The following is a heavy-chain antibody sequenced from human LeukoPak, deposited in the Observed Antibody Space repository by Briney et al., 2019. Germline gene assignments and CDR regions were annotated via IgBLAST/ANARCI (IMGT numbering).Heavy chain of an antibody. CDR2: ITANGDST. Sequence: GGSLRLSCAASGFTVSSNYMSWVRQAPGKGLEWVSLITANGDSTYYADSVKGRFTISRDNSKNSLSLQMNSLRTEDTALYYCAKDIEAGTAGFSFDYWGQGTLVAVSS. CDR1: GFTVSSNY. CDR3: AKDIEAGTAGFSFDY. J-gene: IGHJ4*02. D-gene: IGHD2-21*02. V-gene: IGHV3-43*02.